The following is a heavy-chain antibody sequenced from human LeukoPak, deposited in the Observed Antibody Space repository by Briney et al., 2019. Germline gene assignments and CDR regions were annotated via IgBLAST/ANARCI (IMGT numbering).Heavy chain of an antibody. D-gene: IGHD2-8*01. V-gene: IGHV1-2*02. CDR2: INPNSGGT. CDR1: GYTFTGSY. J-gene: IGHJ4*02. Sequence: ASLKVSCKASGYTFTGSYIHWMRQAPGQGLEWMGWINPNSGGTKYAQKFQGRVTVTRDTSTSTAYLELSGLRDDDTAVYYCARVAYCTNGVRMNFDLWGQGTLVTVSS. CDR3: ARVAYCTNGVRMNFDL.